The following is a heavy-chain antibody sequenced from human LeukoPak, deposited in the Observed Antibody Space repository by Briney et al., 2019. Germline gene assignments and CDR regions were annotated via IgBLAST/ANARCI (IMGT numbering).Heavy chain of an antibody. J-gene: IGHJ6*02. CDR1: GYAFTDHY. V-gene: IGHV1-2*02. CDR2: INPNSGGT. D-gene: IGHD3-9*01. CDR3: ARDSRYSQYYYYGMDV. Sequence: GASVKVTCTASGYAFTDHYMHWVRQAPGQRLEWMGWINPNSGGTNYAQKFQGRVTMTRDTSISTAYMELSRLTSDDTAVFYCARDSRYSQYYYYGMDVWGQGTTVTVSS.